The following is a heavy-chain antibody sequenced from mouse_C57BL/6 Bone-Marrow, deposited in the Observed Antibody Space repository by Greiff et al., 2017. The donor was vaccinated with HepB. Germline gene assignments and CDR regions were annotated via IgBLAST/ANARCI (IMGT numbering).Heavy chain of an antibody. CDR2: IHPNSGST. V-gene: IGHV1-64*01. CDR3: AKDGYYERCRAMDY. CDR1: GYTFTSYW. J-gene: IGHJ4*01. D-gene: IGHD2-3*01. Sequence: QVQLQQPGAELVKPGASVKLSCKASGYTFTSYWMHWVKQRPGQGLEWIGMIHPNSGSTNYNEKFKSKATLTVDKSSSTAYMQLSSLTSEDSAVYYCAKDGYYERCRAMDYWGQGTSVTVSS.